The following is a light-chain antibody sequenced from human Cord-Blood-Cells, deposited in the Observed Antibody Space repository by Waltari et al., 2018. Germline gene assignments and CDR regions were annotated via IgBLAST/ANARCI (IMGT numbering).Light chain of an antibody. J-gene: IGLJ1*01. CDR1: SSDVGGYNH. CDR3: SSYTSSSTRV. V-gene: IGLV2-14*01. Sequence: GQSIAIPCTGTSSDVGGYNHVSWYQQHPGKAPKLMLYEFSNRPSGVSNRFSASKSGNPASLTISGLQAEDEADYYCSSYTSSSTRVFGTGTKVTVL. CDR2: EFS.